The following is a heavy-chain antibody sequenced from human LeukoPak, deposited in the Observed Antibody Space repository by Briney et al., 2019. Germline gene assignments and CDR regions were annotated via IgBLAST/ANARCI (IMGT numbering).Heavy chain of an antibody. J-gene: IGHJ4*02. CDR3: ASDYMTTVTTIDY. Sequence: GGSLRLSCAASGFTFSSYGMHWVRQAPGKGLEWVAVIWYDGSNKYYADSVKGRFTISRDNSKNTLYLQMNSLRAEDTAVYYCASDYMTTVTTIDYWGQGTLVTVSS. CDR2: IWYDGSNK. CDR1: GFTFSSYG. D-gene: IGHD4-17*01. V-gene: IGHV3-33*01.